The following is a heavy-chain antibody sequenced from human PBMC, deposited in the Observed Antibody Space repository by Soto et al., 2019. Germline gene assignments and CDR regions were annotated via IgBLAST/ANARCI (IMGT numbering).Heavy chain of an antibody. CDR1: GFTFSSYA. D-gene: IGHD5-18*01. Sequence: PGGSLRLSCAASGFTFSSYAMSWVRQAPGKGLEWVSAISGSGGSTYYADSVKGRFTISRDNSKNTLYLQMNSLRAEDTAVYYCPNYIRYGQPPDAFDICGQGKMVTVSS. CDR3: PNYIRYGQPPDAFDI. V-gene: IGHV3-23*01. CDR2: ISGSGGST. J-gene: IGHJ3*02.